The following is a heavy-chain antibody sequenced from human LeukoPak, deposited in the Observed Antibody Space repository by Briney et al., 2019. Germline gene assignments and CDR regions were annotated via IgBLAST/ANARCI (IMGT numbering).Heavy chain of an antibody. D-gene: IGHD1-1*01. J-gene: IGHJ3*02. V-gene: IGHV4-61*01. CDR2: ISYSGRI. CDR1: GGSISSSSYY. CDR3: ARDLDELRTIGHAFDI. Sequence: SETLSLTCTVSGGSISSSSYYWVCIGQPPGKVLEWIGNISYSGRINYNRSLKSRVTILVDTSKNQFSLKLSSVTAADTAVYYCARDLDELRTIGHAFDIRGQGTMITVSS.